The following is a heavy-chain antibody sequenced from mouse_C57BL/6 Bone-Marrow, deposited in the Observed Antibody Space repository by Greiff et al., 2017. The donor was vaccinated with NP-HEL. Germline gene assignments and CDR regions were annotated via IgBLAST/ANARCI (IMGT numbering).Heavy chain of an antibody. V-gene: IGHV14-4*01. CDR1: GFNIKDDY. J-gene: IGHJ2*01. CDR3: TTPRQLRRRGY. D-gene: IGHD3-2*02. CDR2: IDPENGDT. Sequence: VQLKQSGAELVRPGASVKLSCTASGFNIKDDYMHWVKQRPEQGLEWIGWIDPENGDTEYASKFQGKATITADTSSNTAYLQLSSLTSEDTAVYYCTTPRQLRRRGYWGQGTTLTVSS.